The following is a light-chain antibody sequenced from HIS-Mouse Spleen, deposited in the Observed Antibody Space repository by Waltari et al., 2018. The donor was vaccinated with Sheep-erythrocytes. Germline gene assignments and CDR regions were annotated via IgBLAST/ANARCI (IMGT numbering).Light chain of an antibody. V-gene: IGLV2-14*03. CDR1: SSDVGGYNY. CDR3: QAWDSSTAFYV. Sequence: QSALTQPASVSGSPGQSITISCTGTSSDVGGYNYVSWYQQHPGKAPKLMIYDVSNRPSGVSNRFSGSNSGNTATLTISGTQAMDEADYYCQAWDSSTAFYVFGTGTKVTVL. CDR2: DVS. J-gene: IGLJ1*01.